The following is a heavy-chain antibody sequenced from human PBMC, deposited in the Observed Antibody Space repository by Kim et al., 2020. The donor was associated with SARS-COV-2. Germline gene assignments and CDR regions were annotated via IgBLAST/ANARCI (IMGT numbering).Heavy chain of an antibody. CDR2: IFGDGSCT. CDR3: AKDRHPDGKWEVYF. J-gene: IGHJ4*02. CDR1: KFAFSTYT. Sequence: GGSLRLSCAASKFAFSTYTMNWVRQAPGKGLEWLSGIFGDGSCTYYADSVKGRFSISRDNSKNILYLQMNSLRTEDTGVYYCAKDRHPDGKWEVYFWGQGTLVTVSS. D-gene: IGHD1-26*01. V-gene: IGHV3-23*01.